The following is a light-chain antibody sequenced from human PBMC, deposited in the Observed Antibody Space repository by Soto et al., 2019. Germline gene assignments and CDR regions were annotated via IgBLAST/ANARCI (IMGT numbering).Light chain of an antibody. CDR1: SSDVGGYNY. CDR2: EVT. Sequence: QSALTQPPSASGSPGQSLTISCTGTSSDVGGYNYVSWYQQHPGKAPKLMIYEVTKRPSGVPDRFSGSKSGNTASLTISGLQAEDEADYYCCTFAGRYSYVFGSGTQLTVL. CDR3: CTFAGRYSYV. V-gene: IGLV2-8*01. J-gene: IGLJ7*01.